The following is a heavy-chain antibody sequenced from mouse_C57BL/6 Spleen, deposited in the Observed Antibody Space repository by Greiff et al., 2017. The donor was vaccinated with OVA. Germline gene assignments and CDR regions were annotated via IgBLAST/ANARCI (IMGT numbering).Heavy chain of an antibody. V-gene: IGHV1-82*01. CDR2: IYPGDGDT. D-gene: IGHD2-4*01. Sequence: QVQLQQSGPELVKPGASVKISCKASGYAFSSSWMNWVKQRPGKGLEWIGRIYPGDGDTNYNGKFKGKATLTADKSSSTAYMQLSSLTSEDSAVYFCAIYYDYDDYAMDYWGQGTSVTVSS. J-gene: IGHJ4*01. CDR1: GYAFSSSW. CDR3: AIYYDYDDYAMDY.